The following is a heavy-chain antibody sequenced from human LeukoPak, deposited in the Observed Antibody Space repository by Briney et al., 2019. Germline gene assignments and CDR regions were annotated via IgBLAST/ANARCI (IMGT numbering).Heavy chain of an antibody. D-gene: IGHD1-26*01. V-gene: IGHV3-33*01. CDR3: ARDSGGLDYFDY. J-gene: IGHJ4*02. CDR2: IWYDGSNK. Sequence: GGSLRLSCAASGFTFSSYGMHRVRQAPGKGLECVAVIWYDGSNKYYADSVKGRFTISRDNSKNTLYLQMNSLRAEDTAVYYCARDSGGLDYFDYWGQGTLVTVSS. CDR1: GFTFSSYG.